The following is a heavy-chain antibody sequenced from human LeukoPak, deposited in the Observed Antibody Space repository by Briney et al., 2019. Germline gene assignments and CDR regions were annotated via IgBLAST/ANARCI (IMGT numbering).Heavy chain of an antibody. CDR3: ARTVSGRLDAFDI. V-gene: IGHV4-59*01. J-gene: IGHJ3*02. CDR1: GGSISSYY. Sequence: PSETLSLTCTVSGGSISSYYWSWIRQPPGKGLEWIGYIYYNGSTNYNPSLKSRVTISVDTSKNQFSLKLSSVTAADTAVYYCARTVSGRLDAFDIWGQGTMVTVSS. CDR2: IYYNGST. D-gene: IGHD6-19*01.